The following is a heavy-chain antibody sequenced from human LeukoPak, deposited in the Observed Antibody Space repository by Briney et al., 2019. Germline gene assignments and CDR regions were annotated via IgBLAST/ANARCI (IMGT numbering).Heavy chain of an antibody. CDR2: ISAYNGNT. D-gene: IGHD1-26*01. V-gene: IGHV1-18*01. J-gene: IGHJ5*02. CDR3: ARTAFKWSYENWFDP. Sequence: ASVKVSCKASGYTFTSYGISWVRQAPGQGLEWMGWISAYNGNTNYAQKLQGRVTMTTDTSTSTAYMELRNLRSDDTAVYYCARTAFKWSYENWFDPWGQGTLVTVSS. CDR1: GYTFTSYG.